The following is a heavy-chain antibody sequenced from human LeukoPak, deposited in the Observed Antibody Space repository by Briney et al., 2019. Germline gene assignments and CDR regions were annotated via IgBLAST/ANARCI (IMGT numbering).Heavy chain of an antibody. V-gene: IGHV3-23*01. CDR3: AKGVDASGIYYYFYMDV. J-gene: IGHJ6*03. Sequence: GGSLRLSCAASGFTFSSYAMSWVRQAPGKGLEWVSGISGSGGGRYYADSVRGRFTISRDNSKNTLYLQMNNLRAEDTAVYYCAKGVDASGIYYYFYMDVWGKGTTVTVSS. CDR1: GFTFSSYA. CDR2: ISGSGGGR. D-gene: IGHD3-16*01.